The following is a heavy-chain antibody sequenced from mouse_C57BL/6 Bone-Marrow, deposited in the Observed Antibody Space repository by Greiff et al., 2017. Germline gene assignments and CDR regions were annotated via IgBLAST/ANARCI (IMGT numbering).Heavy chain of an antibody. V-gene: IGHV1-7*01. Sequence: QVHVKQSGAELAKPGASVKLSCKASGYTFTSYWMHWVKQRPGQGLEWIGYINPSSGYTKYNQKFKDKATLTADKSSSTAYMQLSSLTYEDSAVYYCAKAAQATRADYWGQGTTRTVSS. CDR3: AKAAQATRADY. J-gene: IGHJ2*01. D-gene: IGHD3-2*02. CDR1: GYTFTSYW. CDR2: INPSSGYT.